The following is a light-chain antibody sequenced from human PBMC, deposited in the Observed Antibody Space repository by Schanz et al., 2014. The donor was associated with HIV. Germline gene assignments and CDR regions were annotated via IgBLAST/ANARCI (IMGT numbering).Light chain of an antibody. J-gene: IGLJ2*01. CDR3: SSYTRTSTPV. CDR1: SSNVGGYDY. V-gene: IGLV2-14*03. CDR2: DVS. Sequence: QSALTQPASVSGSPGQSITISCTGTSSNVGGYDYVSWYQQHPGKAPKLIIYDVSNRPSGISYRFSGSKSGNTASLTISGLQAEDEADYYCSSYTRTSTPVFGGGTKLTVL.